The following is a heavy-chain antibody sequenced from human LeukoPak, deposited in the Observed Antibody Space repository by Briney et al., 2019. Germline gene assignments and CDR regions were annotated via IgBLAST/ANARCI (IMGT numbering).Heavy chain of an antibody. CDR2: IKEDGSEK. D-gene: IGHD3-16*01. J-gene: IGHJ4*02. CDR1: GFTFSSYW. Sequence: PGGSLRLSCAASGFTFSSYWMSWVRQAPGKGLEWVANIKEDGSEKYYVDSAKGRFTISRDNAKNSLYLQMNGLRAEDTAVFYCARLLETYDYVWGSYGFDSWGQGTLVTVSS. V-gene: IGHV3-7*01. CDR3: ARLLETYDYVWGSYGFDS.